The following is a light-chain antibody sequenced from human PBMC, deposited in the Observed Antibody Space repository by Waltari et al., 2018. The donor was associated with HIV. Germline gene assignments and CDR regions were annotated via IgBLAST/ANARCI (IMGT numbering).Light chain of an antibody. CDR3: QQYNNWQYT. CDR1: QRASSD. CDR2: GTP. Sequence: EIVMTQSPATLSVSPGERATLSCRASQRASSDLAWYQHKPCQAPRLLISGTPTRATGIPARYSGSGSGTEFTLTISSLQSEEFAVYYCQQYNNWQYTFGQGTKLEIK. J-gene: IGKJ2*01. V-gene: IGKV3-15*01.